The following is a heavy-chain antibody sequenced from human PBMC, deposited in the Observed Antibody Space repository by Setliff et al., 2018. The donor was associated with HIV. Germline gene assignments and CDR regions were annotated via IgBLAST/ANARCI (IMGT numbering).Heavy chain of an antibody. CDR2: VSGSGGFT. V-gene: IGHV3-23*01. CDR1: GFTFSNYD. J-gene: IGHJ4*02. Sequence: ETLSLTCTVSGFTFSNYDMTWVRQAPGKGLEWVSGVSGSGGFTSYADSVKGRFTISRHNSKNTLYLHMNSLRAEDTAVYYCAKDRGCSVWGQGTLVTVSS. CDR3: AKDRGCSV. D-gene: IGHD2-15*01.